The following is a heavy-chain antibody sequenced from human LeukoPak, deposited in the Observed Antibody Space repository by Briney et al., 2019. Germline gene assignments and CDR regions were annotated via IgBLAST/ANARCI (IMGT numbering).Heavy chain of an antibody. CDR2: IYYSGST. J-gene: IGHJ6*03. V-gene: IGHV4-59*01. D-gene: IGHD4-11*01. CDR3: ARVVWTAVTTSYYYYYMDV. CDR1: AGSISSYY. Sequence: PSETLSLTCTVSAGSISSYYWSWIRQPPGKGLEWIGYIYYSGSTNYNPSLKSRVTISVDTSKNQFSLKLSSVTAADTAVYYCARVVWTAVTTSYYYYYMDVWGKGTTVTVSS.